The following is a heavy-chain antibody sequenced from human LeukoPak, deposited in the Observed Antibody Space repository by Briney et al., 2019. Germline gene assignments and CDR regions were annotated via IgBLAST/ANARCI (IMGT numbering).Heavy chain of an antibody. CDR2: IRYDGSNK. CDR3: AKDPGFNIKYSSSWALDY. CDR1: GFTFSSYG. D-gene: IGHD6-13*01. Sequence: GGSLRLSCAASGFTFSSYGMHWVRQAPGKGLEWVAFIRYDGSNKYYADSVKGRFTISRDNSKNTLYLQMNSLRAEDTAVYYCAKDPGFNIKYSSSWALDYWGQGTLVTVSS. V-gene: IGHV3-30*02. J-gene: IGHJ4*02.